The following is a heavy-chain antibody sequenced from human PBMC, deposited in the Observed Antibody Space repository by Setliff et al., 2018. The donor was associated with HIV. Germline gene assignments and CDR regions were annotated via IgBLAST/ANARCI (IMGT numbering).Heavy chain of an antibody. CDR2: IHQDGSEK. D-gene: IGHD1-1*01. V-gene: IGHV3-7*01. J-gene: IGHJ4*02. CDR1: GFTFTNYW. Sequence: GGSLRLSCAASGFTFTNYWMNWVRQAPGKGLEWVANIHQDGSEKYYVDSVKGRFFISRDNTRNLLYLEMRSLRAEDTAVHYCAGSRGYFVQADWGQGTLVTVSS. CDR3: AGSRGYFVQAD.